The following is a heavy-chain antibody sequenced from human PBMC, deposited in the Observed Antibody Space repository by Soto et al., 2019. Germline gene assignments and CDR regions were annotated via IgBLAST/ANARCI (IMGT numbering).Heavy chain of an antibody. D-gene: IGHD5-12*01. CDR2: ISYGGSNK. Sequence: GGSLRLSCAASGFTFSSYGMHWVRQAPGKGLEWVAVISYGGSNKYYADSVKGRFTISRDNSKNTLYLQMNSLRAEDTAVYYCAKDTLVAVFAFDIWGQGTMVTVSS. CDR1: GFTFSSYG. CDR3: AKDTLVAVFAFDI. J-gene: IGHJ3*02. V-gene: IGHV3-30*18.